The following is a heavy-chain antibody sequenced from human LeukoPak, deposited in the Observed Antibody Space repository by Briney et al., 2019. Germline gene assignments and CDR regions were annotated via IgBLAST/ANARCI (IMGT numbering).Heavy chain of an antibody. Sequence: PSETLSLTCTVSGGSISSYYWSWIRQPAGKGLEWIGRISSSGSTDYNPSPKSRVTMSVDTSKTQLSLKLSSVTAADTAVYYCAREGRSSTPGYWGQGTLVTVSS. D-gene: IGHD2-15*01. CDR3: AREGRSSTPGY. CDR2: ISSSGST. CDR1: GGSISSYY. V-gene: IGHV4-4*07. J-gene: IGHJ4*02.